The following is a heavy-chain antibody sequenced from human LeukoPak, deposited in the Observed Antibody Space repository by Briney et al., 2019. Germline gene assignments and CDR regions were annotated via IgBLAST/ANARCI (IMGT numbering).Heavy chain of an antibody. CDR2: ISYDGSNK. D-gene: IGHD5-12*01. CDR3: AKVRAYSGYDGYFDY. J-gene: IGHJ4*02. Sequence: PGGSLRLSCAASGFAVSSNHMNWVRQAPGKGLEWVAVISYDGSNKYYADSVKGRFTISRDNSKNTLYLQMNSLRAEDTAVYYCAKVRAYSGYDGYFDYWGQGTLVTVSS. CDR1: GFAVSSNH. V-gene: IGHV3-30*18.